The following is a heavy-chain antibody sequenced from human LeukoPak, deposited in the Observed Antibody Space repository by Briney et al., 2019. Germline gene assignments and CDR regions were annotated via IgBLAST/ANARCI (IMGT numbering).Heavy chain of an antibody. Sequence: ASVKVSCKVSGYTLTELSMHCVRQAPGKGLEWMGGFDPEDGETIYAQKFQGRVTMNEDTSTDTAYMELSSLSSEDTAVYYCATDLDSSGYFGAFDIWGQGTMVTVSS. V-gene: IGHV1-24*01. CDR3: ATDLDSSGYFGAFDI. CDR2: FDPEDGET. J-gene: IGHJ3*02. CDR1: GYTLTELS. D-gene: IGHD3-22*01.